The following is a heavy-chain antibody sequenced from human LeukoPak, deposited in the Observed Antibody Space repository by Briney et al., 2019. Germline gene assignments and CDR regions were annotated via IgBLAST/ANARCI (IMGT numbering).Heavy chain of an antibody. CDR3: ARRSSGVDGYLGY. V-gene: IGHV3-21*01. J-gene: IGHJ4*02. CDR2: ISSSSSYI. Sequence: GGSLRLSCAASGFTFSSYSMNWVRQAPGKGLEWVSSISSSSSYIYYADSVKGRFTISRDNAKNSLYLQMNSLRAEDTAVYYCARRSSGVDGYLGYWGQRTLVTVSS. D-gene: IGHD3-10*01. CDR1: GFTFSSYS.